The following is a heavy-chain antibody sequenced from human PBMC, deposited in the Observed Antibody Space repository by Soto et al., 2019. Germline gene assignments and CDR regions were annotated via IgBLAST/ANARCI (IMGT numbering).Heavy chain of an antibody. CDR2: IYWNDDK. D-gene: IGHD5-12*01. CDR3: ARQVVATVEIYFDY. V-gene: IGHV2-5*01. Sequence: SGPTLVNPTQTLTLTCTFSGFSLTTSGVGVGWIRQPPGKALEWLALIYWNDDKRYSPSLKSRLIITKDTSKNQVILTMTNMDPVDISTYYCARQVVATVEIYFDYWGQGTLVTVSS. CDR1: GFSLTTSGVG. J-gene: IGHJ4*02.